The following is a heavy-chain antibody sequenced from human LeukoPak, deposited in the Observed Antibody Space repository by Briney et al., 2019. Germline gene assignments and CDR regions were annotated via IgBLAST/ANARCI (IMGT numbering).Heavy chain of an antibody. CDR1: GFTFRSFG. Sequence: PGGSLRLSCAASGFTFRSFGMTWVRQAPGKGLEWVSGITASSGTTYYADSVKGRFTISRDSSKKTLYLQMNSLRGEDTAVYYCAKDQNYDILTGLRWYYGMDVWGQGTTVTVSS. J-gene: IGHJ6*02. CDR3: AKDQNYDILTGLRWYYGMDV. V-gene: IGHV3-23*01. D-gene: IGHD3-9*01. CDR2: ITASSGTT.